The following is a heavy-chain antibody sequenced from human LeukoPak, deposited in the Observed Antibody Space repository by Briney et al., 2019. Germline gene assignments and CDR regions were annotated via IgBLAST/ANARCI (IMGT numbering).Heavy chain of an antibody. CDR3: ARDSGRFDVFDI. CDR2: IYSDGRT. V-gene: IGHV3-53*01. J-gene: IGHJ3*02. D-gene: IGHD3-10*01. CDR1: GFTVSTNY. Sequence: GRSLRLSCAASGFTVSTNYMSWVRQAPGKGLEWVSVIYSDGRTYCADSVKGRFTISRDNSKNTLYLQMNSLRAEDTAVYYCARDSGRFDVFDIWGQGTMVTVSS.